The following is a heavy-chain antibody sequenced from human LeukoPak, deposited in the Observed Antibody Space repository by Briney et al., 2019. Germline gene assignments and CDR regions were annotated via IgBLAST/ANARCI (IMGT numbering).Heavy chain of an antibody. V-gene: IGHV3-74*01. D-gene: IGHD3-22*01. J-gene: IGHJ3*02. CDR3: TREYISGPRQTDAFDI. CDR2: ISGDEIWT. CDR1: GFTLCNHW. Sequence: GGSLRLSCVASGFTLCNHWMHWVRQAPGKGLAWVSRISGDEIWTSYADSVKGRFTISRDNAKDTLYLQMNGLRTEDTAVYYCTREYISGPRQTDAFDIWGRGTMVTVSS.